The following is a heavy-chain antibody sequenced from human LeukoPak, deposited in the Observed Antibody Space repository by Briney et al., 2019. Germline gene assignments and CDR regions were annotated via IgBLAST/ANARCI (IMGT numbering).Heavy chain of an antibody. CDR3: AKPLGGSYLFDR. CDR2: IEVGGAIT. Sequence: GGSLRLSCAASGFTFSSYAMTWVRRAPGKGLEWVSTIEVGGAITHYAASVKGRFTISRDTSKKILYLQMDSLRPEDTAIYYCAKPLGGSYLFDRWGQGTLVTVSS. CDR1: GFTFSSYA. D-gene: IGHD1-26*01. J-gene: IGHJ4*02. V-gene: IGHV3-23*01.